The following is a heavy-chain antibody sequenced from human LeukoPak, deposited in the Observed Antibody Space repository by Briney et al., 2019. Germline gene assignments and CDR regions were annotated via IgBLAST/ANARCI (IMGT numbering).Heavy chain of an antibody. D-gene: IGHD4-17*01. J-gene: IGHJ5*02. CDR1: GGSISSGTYY. Sequence: SETLSLTCTVSGGSISSGTYYWSWTRQPAGKGLEWNGSIYYSGSTYYNPSLKSRVTISVDTSKNQFSLKLSSVTAADTAVYYCARQVHDYGDYGRLNWFDPWGQGTLVTVSS. CDR2: IYYSGST. CDR3: ARQVHDYGDYGRLNWFDP. V-gene: IGHV4-39*07.